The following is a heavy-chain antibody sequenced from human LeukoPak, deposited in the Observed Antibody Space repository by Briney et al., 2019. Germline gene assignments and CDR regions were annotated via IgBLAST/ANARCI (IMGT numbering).Heavy chain of an antibody. CDR1: GFTFSNYA. CDR2: ITGSGSNS. J-gene: IGHJ4*02. D-gene: IGHD3-10*01. V-gene: IGHV3-23*01. CDR3: AKVYGSGNYYFPDY. Sequence: GGSLRLSCAASGFTFSNYAMTWVRQAPGKGLEWVSTITGSGSNSYYAASVTGRLTISRDTSKNTLYLQMGSLRAEDTAVYYCAKVYGSGNYYFPDYWGQGTLVTVSS.